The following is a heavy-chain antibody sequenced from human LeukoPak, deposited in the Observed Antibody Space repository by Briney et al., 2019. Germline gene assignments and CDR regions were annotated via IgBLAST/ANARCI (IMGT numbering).Heavy chain of an antibody. CDR2: IIPILGIA. CDR3: ARGLLGASNWFDP. CDR1: GGTFSSYA. Sequence: SVKVSCKASGGTFSSYAISWVQQAPGQGLEWMGRIIPILGIANYAQKFQGRVTITADKSTSTAYMELSSLRSEDTAVYYCARGLLGASNWFDPWGQGTLVTVSS. D-gene: IGHD1-26*01. J-gene: IGHJ5*02. V-gene: IGHV1-69*04.